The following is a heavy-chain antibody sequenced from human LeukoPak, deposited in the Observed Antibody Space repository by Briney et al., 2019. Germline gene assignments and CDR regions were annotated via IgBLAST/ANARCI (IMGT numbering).Heavy chain of an antibody. V-gene: IGHV1-69*06. J-gene: IGHJ6*03. CDR1: GGTFSSYA. CDR2: IIPIFGTA. D-gene: IGHD6-19*01. Sequence: SVKVSCKASGGTFSSYAISWVRQAPGQGLEWMGGIIPIFGTANYAQKLQGRVTITADKSTSTAYMELSSLRSEDTAVYYCARDSGGWSSYYYYYMDVWGKGTTVTVSS. CDR3: ARDSGGWSSYYYYYMDV.